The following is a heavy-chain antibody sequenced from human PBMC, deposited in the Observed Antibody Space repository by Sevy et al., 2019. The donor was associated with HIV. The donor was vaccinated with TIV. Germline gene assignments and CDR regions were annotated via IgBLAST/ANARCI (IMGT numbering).Heavy chain of an antibody. CDR2: ISYDGSNK. J-gene: IGHJ5*02. D-gene: IGHD3-22*01. V-gene: IGHV3-30-3*01. CDR1: GFTFSSYA. CDR3: ARGVYYYDSSGYLDP. Sequence: GGSLRLSCAASGFTFSSYAMHWVRQAPGKGLEWVAVISYDGSNKYYADSLKGRFTISRDNSKNTLYLQMNSLRAEDTAVYYCARGVYYYDSSGYLDPWGQGILVTVSS.